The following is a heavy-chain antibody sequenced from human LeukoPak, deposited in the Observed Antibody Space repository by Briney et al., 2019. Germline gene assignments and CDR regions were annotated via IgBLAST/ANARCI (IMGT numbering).Heavy chain of an antibody. J-gene: IGHJ4*02. D-gene: IGHD1-26*01. CDR1: GGSISSYY. CDR3: ARGTHRWELLEHFDH. CDR2: ISYSGST. V-gene: IGHV4-59*08. Sequence: PSETLSLTCTVSGGSISSYYWSWIRQPPGKGLEWIGYISYSGSTNYNPSLKSRVTVSIDTSKNPFSLKLRSVTAADTAVYYCARGTHRWELLEHFDHWGQGTLVTVSS.